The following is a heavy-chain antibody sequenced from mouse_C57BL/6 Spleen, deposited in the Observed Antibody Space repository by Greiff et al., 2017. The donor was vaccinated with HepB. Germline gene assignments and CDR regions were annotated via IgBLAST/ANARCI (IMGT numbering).Heavy chain of an antibody. D-gene: IGHD1-1*01. V-gene: IGHV3-6*01. CDR2: ISYDGSN. CDR1: GYSITSGYY. Sequence: EVQLQESGPGLVKPSQSLSLTCSVTGYSITSGYYWNWIRQFPGNKLEWMGYISYDGSNNYNPSLKNRISITRDTSKNQFFLKLNSVTTEDTATYYCAREGVVATWYFDVWGTGTTVTVSS. CDR3: AREGVVATWYFDV. J-gene: IGHJ1*03.